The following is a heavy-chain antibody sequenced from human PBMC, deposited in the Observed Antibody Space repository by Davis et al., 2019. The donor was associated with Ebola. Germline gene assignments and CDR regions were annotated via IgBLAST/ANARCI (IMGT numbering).Heavy chain of an antibody. J-gene: IGHJ6*03. CDR1: GGSISSGGYY. D-gene: IGHD5-24*01. V-gene: IGHV4-31*03. CDR3: AREVKMTTHYYMDV. Sequence: PSETLSLPCTVSGGSISSGGYYWSWIRQHPGKGLEWIGYIYYSGSTYYNPSLKSRVTISVDTSKNQFSLKLSSVTAADTAVYYCAREVKMTTHYYMDVWGKGTTVTVSS. CDR2: IYYSGST.